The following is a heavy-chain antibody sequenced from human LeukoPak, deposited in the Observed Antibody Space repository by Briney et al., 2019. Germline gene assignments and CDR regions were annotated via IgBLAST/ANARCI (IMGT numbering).Heavy chain of an antibody. CDR2: INHSGST. J-gene: IGHJ4*02. V-gene: IGHV4-34*01. CDR3: ARGSGGDIVVVPAAIKFDY. CDR1: GGSFSGYY. D-gene: IGHD2-2*02. Sequence: SETLSLTCAVYGGSFSGYYWSWIRQPPGKGLEWIGEINHSGSTNYNPSLKSRVTISVDTSKNQFSLKLSSVTAADTAVYYCARGSGGDIVVVPAAIKFDYWGQGTLVTVFS.